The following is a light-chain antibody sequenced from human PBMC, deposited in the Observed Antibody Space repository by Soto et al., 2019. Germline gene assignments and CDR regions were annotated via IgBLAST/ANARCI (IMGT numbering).Light chain of an antibody. Sequence: DIQMTQSPSSLSASIGGRVTLTCRASQNINNYVHWNQLKPGKAAKLLIYGASGLQSGVPSRFSGSGSGTHFTLTISSLQPEDFATYFCQQTYNTPQTFGGGTNVDIK. CDR3: QQTYNTPQT. J-gene: IGKJ4*01. CDR2: GAS. CDR1: QNINNY. V-gene: IGKV1-39*01.